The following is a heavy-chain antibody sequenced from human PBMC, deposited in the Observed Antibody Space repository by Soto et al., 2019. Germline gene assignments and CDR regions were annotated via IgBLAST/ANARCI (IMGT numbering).Heavy chain of an antibody. J-gene: IGHJ3*02. V-gene: IGHV3-74*01. CDR2: INSDGSST. CDR3: ARDSTSDRPDAFDI. CDR1: GFTFSTYA. Sequence: PGGSLRLSCAASGFTFSTYAMSWIRQTPGKGLVWVSRINSDGSSTSYADSVKGRFTISRDNAKNTLYLQMNSLRAEDTAVYYCARDSTSDRPDAFDIWGQGTMVTVSS.